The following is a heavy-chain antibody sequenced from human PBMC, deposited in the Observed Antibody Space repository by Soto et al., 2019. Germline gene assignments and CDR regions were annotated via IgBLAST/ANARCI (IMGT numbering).Heavy chain of an antibody. Sequence: SETLSLTCTVSGGSVSSGSYYWSWIRQPPGKGLEWIGYIYYSGSTNYNSSLKSRVTISVDTSKNQFSLKLSSVTAAHTAVYYSARESGYSYSYSADCGPRTLVTVSS. J-gene: IGHJ4*02. V-gene: IGHV4-61*01. CDR3: ARESGYSYSYSAD. CDR1: GGSVSSGSYY. D-gene: IGHD5-18*01. CDR2: IYYSGST.